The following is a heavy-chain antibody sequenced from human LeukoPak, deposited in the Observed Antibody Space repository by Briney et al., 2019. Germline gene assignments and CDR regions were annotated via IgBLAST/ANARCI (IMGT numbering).Heavy chain of an antibody. J-gene: IGHJ3*02. CDR1: GGSISSGNYY. D-gene: IGHD1-1*01. CDR2: IYTSGST. CDR3: GVCTLNDEAFDI. V-gene: IGHV4-61*02. Sequence: SQTLSLTSTVSGGSISSGNYYWSWIRQPAGRGLEWIGRIYTSGSTNYNPSLKSRVTISVDMSKNQFSLKLSSVTAADTAVYYCGVCTLNDEAFDIWGQGTMVTVSS.